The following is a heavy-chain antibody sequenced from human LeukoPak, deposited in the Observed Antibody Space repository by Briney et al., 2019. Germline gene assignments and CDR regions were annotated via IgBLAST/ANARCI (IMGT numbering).Heavy chain of an antibody. CDR2: IWYDGSRK. J-gene: IGHJ4*02. V-gene: IGHV3-33*03. Sequence: GGSLRLSCAASGFTFRNYGMHWVRQAPGKGLEWVAIIWYDGSRKYYLDSVKGRFTISRDNAKNSLYLQMNSLRAEDTATYYCAKDYCRGGNCPLPFFDSWGQGTLVTVSS. CDR1: GFTFRNYG. CDR3: AKDYCRGGNCPLPFFDS. D-gene: IGHD2-15*01.